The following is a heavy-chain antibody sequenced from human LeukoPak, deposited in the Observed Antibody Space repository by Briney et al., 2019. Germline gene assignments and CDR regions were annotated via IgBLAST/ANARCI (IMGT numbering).Heavy chain of an antibody. V-gene: IGHV3-30-3*01. Sequence: GGSLRLSCAASGFTFSSYAMHWVRQAPGKGLEWVAVISYDGSNKYYADSVKGRFTISRDNSKNTLYLQMNSLRAEDTAVYYCAGDPGYSSSWLYFDYWGQGTLVTVSS. CDR3: AGDPGYSSSWLYFDY. CDR1: GFTFSSYA. CDR2: ISYDGSNK. J-gene: IGHJ4*02. D-gene: IGHD6-13*01.